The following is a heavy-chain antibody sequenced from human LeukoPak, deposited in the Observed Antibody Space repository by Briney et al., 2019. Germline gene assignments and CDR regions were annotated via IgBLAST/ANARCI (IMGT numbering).Heavy chain of an antibody. J-gene: IGHJ4*02. CDR1: GFTFSNYG. Sequence: GESLRLSCAASGFTFSNYGMHWVRQAPGKGLEWVSFIRYDGSNKYYADSVKGRFTISRHNSKNTLFLQMNSLRAEDTAVYYCARGGRGEDYWGQGTLVTVSS. CDR2: IRYDGSNK. D-gene: IGHD1-26*01. V-gene: IGHV3-30*02. CDR3: ARGGRGEDY.